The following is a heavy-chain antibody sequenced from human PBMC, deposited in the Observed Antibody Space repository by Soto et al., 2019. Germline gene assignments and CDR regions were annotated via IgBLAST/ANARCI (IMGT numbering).Heavy chain of an antibody. CDR2: IYYRGST. J-gene: IGHJ4*02. CDR3: ARVATVPTWEDQ. D-gene: IGHD4-17*01. V-gene: IGHV4-61*01. CDR1: GGSLTSGSYY. Sequence: QVQLQESGPGLVKPSETLSLTCTVSGGSLTSGSYYWSWIRQPTGKGLEWIGNIYYRGSTNYNPPLKSRGTTSVDTSKNQCSLKLSSVSAADTAVYYRARVATVPTWEDQWGQGTLVTVSS.